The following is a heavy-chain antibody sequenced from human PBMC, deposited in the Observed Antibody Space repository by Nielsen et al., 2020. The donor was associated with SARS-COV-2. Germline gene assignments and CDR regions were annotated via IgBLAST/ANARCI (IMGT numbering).Heavy chain of an antibody. D-gene: IGHD3-3*01. CDR3: ARGSYYDFWISN. J-gene: IGHJ4*02. CDR1: GGSINNGDSY. V-gene: IGHV4-61*08. Sequence: SETLSLTCTVSGGSINNGDSYWAWIRQPPGKGLEWIGYIYYSGSTNYNPSLKSRVTISVDTSKNQFSLKLSSVTAADTAVYYCARGSYYDFWISNWGQGTLVTVSS. CDR2: IYYSGST.